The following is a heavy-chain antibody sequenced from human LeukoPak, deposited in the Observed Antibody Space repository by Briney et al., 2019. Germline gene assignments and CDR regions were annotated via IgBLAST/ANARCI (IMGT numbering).Heavy chain of an antibody. Sequence: SETLSLTCTVSSGSISTSNYYWGWVRQPPGKALEWIGNIFYSGSTYYNPSLKSRVTMSVDTSKNQFSLKLSSVTAADTAVYYCARGHLPGIAAAGTIDWFDPWGQGTLVTVSS. CDR1: SGSISTSNYY. CDR2: IFYSGST. D-gene: IGHD6-13*01. V-gene: IGHV4-39*07. CDR3: ARGHLPGIAAAGTIDWFDP. J-gene: IGHJ5*02.